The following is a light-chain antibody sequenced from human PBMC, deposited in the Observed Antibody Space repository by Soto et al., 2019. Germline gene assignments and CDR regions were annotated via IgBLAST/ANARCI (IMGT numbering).Light chain of an antibody. J-gene: IGKJ5*01. CDR1: QSVITY. CDR2: DAS. CDR3: QQRYNWPPIT. V-gene: IGKV3-11*01. Sequence: EIVLTQSPATLSLSPGERATLSCRASQSVITYLAWFQQKPGQAPRLLIYDASNRATGIPARFSGSGSGTDFTLTISSLEPEDFAVYYCQQRYNWPPITFGQGTRLEIK.